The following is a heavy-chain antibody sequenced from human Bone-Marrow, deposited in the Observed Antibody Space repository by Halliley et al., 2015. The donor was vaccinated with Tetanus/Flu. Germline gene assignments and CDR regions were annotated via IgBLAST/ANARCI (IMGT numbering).Heavy chain of an antibody. CDR3: AKPALEMATITYYFDY. V-gene: IGHV3-23*01. J-gene: IGHJ4*02. Sequence: GGSTSFADSVKGRFPISRGNSKNTLYLQMNSLRPEDPAVYSCAKPALEMATITYYFDYWGPGTLVTVSS. CDR2: GGST. D-gene: IGHD4-4*01.